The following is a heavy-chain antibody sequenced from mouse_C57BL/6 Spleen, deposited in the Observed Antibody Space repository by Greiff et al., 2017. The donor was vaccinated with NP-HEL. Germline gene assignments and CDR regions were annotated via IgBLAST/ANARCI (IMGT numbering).Heavy chain of an antibody. Sequence: QVQLQQSGAELVKPGASVKMSCKASGYTFTSYWITWVKQRPGQGLEWIGDIYPGSGSTNYNEKFKSKATLTVDTSSSTAYMQLSSLTSEDSAVYYCARSVYGNYYAMDYWGQGTSVTVSS. CDR1: GYTFTSYW. CDR3: ARSVYGNYYAMDY. V-gene: IGHV1-55*01. D-gene: IGHD2-1*01. J-gene: IGHJ4*01. CDR2: IYPGSGST.